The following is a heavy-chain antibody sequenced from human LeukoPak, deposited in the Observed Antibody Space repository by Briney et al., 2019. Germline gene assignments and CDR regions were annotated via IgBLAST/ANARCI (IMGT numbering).Heavy chain of an antibody. CDR3: ARAEKAVTGTLDS. CDR1: GDSISNYY. D-gene: IGHD6-19*01. Sequence: SETLSLTCTVSGDSISNYYWSWIRQSPGKELEWIGYMYNRGSTIYNPSLKSRLTISTDTSKNHFSLRLTSVTAADTAVYYCARAEKAVTGTLDSWGQGTLITVSS. CDR2: MYNRGST. J-gene: IGHJ4*02. V-gene: IGHV4-59*01.